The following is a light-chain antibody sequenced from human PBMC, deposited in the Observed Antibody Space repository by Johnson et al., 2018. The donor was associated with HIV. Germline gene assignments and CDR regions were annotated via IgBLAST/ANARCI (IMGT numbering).Light chain of an antibody. J-gene: IGLJ1*01. CDR2: ENN. V-gene: IGLV1-51*02. Sequence: QSVLTQPPSVSAAPGQKVTVSCSGSSSNIGNNFVSWYQQLPGTAPTLLIYENNKRPSGIPDRFSGSKSGTSATLGITGLQTGDEADYYCGTWDSSLRVSFCGTGIKVTVL. CDR3: GTWDSSLRVSF. CDR1: SSNIGNNF.